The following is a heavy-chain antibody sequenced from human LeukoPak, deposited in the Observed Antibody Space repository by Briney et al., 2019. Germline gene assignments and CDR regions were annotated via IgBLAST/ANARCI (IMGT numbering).Heavy chain of an antibody. CDR3: ARGAIVVVPAAVDY. CDR1: GFTFSSHA. Sequence: GSLRLSCAASGFTFSSHAMHWVRQAPGKGLEWVAVISYDGSNKYYADSVKGRFTISRDNSKNTLYLQMNSLRAEDTAVYYCARGAIVVVPAAVDYWGQGTLVTVSS. J-gene: IGHJ4*02. D-gene: IGHD2-2*01. CDR2: ISYDGSNK. V-gene: IGHV3-30-3*01.